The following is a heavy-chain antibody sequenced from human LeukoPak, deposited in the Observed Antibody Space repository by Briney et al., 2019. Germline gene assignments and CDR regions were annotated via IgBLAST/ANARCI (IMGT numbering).Heavy chain of an antibody. J-gene: IGHJ4*02. Sequence: ASVKVSCKASGYTFTSYYMHWVRQAPGQGLEWMGIINPGGGSTSYAQKFQGRVTMTRDTSTSTVYMELSSLRSEDTAVYYCARDTAMAELDYWGQGTLVTASS. CDR1: GYTFTSYY. CDR3: ARDTAMAELDY. CDR2: INPGGGST. D-gene: IGHD5-18*01. V-gene: IGHV1-46*01.